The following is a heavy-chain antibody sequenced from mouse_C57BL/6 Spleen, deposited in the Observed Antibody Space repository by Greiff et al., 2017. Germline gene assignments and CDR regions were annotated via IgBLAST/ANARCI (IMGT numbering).Heavy chain of an antibody. J-gene: IGHJ2*01. CDR3: ARQDDGYYGY. D-gene: IGHD2-3*01. CDR1: GFTFSSYG. Sequence: EVQGVESGGDLVKPGGSLKLSCAASGFTFSSYGMSWVRQTPDKRLEWVATISSGGSYTYYPDSVKGRFTISRDNAKNTLYLQMSSLKSEDTAMYYCARQDDGYYGYWGQGTTLTVSS. V-gene: IGHV5-6*01. CDR2: ISSGGSYT.